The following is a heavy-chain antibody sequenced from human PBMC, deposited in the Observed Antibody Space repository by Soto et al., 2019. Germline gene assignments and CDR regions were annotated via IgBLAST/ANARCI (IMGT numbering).Heavy chain of an antibody. V-gene: IGHV3-23*01. CDR3: AKARKPGDIVVVPADV. Sequence: VGSLRLSCAASGFTFGSYAMSWVRQAPGKGLEWVSAISGSGGSTYYADSVKGRFTISRDNSKNTLYLQMNSLRAEDTAVYYCAKARKPGDIVVVPADVWGQGTTVTVSS. CDR2: ISGSGGST. J-gene: IGHJ6*02. CDR1: GFTFGSYA. D-gene: IGHD2-2*01.